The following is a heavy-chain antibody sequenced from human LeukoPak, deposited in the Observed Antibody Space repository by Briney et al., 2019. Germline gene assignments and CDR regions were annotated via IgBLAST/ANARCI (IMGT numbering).Heavy chain of an antibody. V-gene: IGHV3-48*03. J-gene: IGHJ6*03. D-gene: IGHD3-3*01. CDR2: ISSCGSTI. Sequence: GGSLSLSCAVSGFPFSSYEMNWVRDPPGEGREWVSYISSCGSTIYYADSVKGRFSTSRDNAKNSLYLQMNSLRADDTAVYYCPRIPIDAIFGVVIKTRYYMDVWGKGTTVTVSS. CDR3: PRIPIDAIFGVVIKTRYYMDV. CDR1: GFPFSSYE.